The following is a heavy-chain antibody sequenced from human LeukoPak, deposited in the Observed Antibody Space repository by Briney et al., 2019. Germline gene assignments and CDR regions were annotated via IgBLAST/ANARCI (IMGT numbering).Heavy chain of an antibody. J-gene: IGHJ4*02. CDR2: INPSGGST. V-gene: IGHV1-46*01. CDR3: ASERMYSSSPLDY. D-gene: IGHD6-13*01. CDR1: GYTFTSYG. Sequence: ASVKVSCKASGYTFTSYGISWVRQAPGQGLEWMGIINPSGGSTSYAQKFQGRVTMTRDMSTSTVYMELSSLRSEDTAVYYCASERMYSSSPLDYWGQGTLVTVSS.